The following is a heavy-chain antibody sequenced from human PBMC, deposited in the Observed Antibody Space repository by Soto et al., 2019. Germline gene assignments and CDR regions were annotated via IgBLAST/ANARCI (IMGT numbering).Heavy chain of an antibody. CDR2: ISSSSSYI. Sequence: GGSLRLSCAASGFTFSSYSMNWVRQAPGKGLEWVSSISSSSSYIYYADSVKGRFTISRDNAKNSLYLQMNSLRAEDTAVYYCARDIFRITIFGVVPGAFDIWGQGTMITVSS. V-gene: IGHV3-21*01. CDR1: GFTFSSYS. D-gene: IGHD3-3*01. CDR3: ARDIFRITIFGVVPGAFDI. J-gene: IGHJ3*02.